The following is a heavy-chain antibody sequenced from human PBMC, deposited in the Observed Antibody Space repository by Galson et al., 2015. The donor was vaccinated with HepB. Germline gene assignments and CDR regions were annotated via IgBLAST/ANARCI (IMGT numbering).Heavy chain of an antibody. CDR3: ARAAAYYDFWSGYAFDI. Sequence: SLRLSCAASGFTFSSYGMHWVRQAPGKGLEWVAVIWYDGSNKYYADSVKGRFTISRDNSKNTLYLQMNSLRAEDTAVYYCARAAAYYDFWSGYAFDIWGQGTMVTVSS. V-gene: IGHV3-33*01. CDR2: IWYDGSNK. J-gene: IGHJ3*02. D-gene: IGHD3-3*01. CDR1: GFTFSSYG.